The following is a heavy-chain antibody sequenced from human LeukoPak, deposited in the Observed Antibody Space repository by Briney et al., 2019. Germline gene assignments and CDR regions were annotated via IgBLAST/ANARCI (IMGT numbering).Heavy chain of an antibody. Sequence: PSETLSLTCTVSGGPINNYYWSWIRQPPGKGLEWIGYIYHSGSTNYNPPLKSRVTIPIDTSKNQFSLKLRSVTAADTAVYYCASHYGSGFDYWGQGTLVTVSS. CDR2: IYHSGST. D-gene: IGHD3-10*01. CDR1: GGPINNYY. V-gene: IGHV4-59*01. CDR3: ASHYGSGFDY. J-gene: IGHJ4*02.